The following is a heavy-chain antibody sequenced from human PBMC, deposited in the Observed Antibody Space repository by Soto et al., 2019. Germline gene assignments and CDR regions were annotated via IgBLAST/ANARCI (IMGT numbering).Heavy chain of an antibody. V-gene: IGHV4-34*01. Sequence: QVQLQQWGAGLLKPSETLSLTCAVYGGSFSGYYWSWIRQPPGKGLEWIGEINHSGRTNYNPPLKSRVTISVDTSKNQFSLKLSSVTAADTAVYYCARGVIPGDWGQGTLVTVSS. J-gene: IGHJ4*02. CDR2: INHSGRT. CDR3: ARGVIPGD. CDR1: GGSFSGYY. D-gene: IGHD3-16*02.